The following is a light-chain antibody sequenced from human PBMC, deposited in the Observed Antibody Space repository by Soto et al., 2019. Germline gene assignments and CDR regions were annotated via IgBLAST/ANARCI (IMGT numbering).Light chain of an antibody. CDR3: QQSYSTHT. CDR1: QSMSSY. V-gene: IGKV1-39*01. CDR2: AAS. Sequence: DIQMTQSPSSLSASVGDRVTITCRARQSMSSYLNWYQQKPGKAPKLLIYAASSLQSGVPSRFSGSGSGTDFTLTISSLQPEDFATYYCQQSYSTHTFGQGTKLEIK. J-gene: IGKJ2*01.